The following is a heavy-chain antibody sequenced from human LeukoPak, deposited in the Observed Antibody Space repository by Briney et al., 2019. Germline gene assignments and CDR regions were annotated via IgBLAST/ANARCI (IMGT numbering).Heavy chain of an antibody. V-gene: IGHV4-59*08. CDR1: GDSISPYH. CDR2: IYYSGRT. D-gene: IGHD3-22*01. CDR3: ARGVSYYDSSGYYNEYFQH. Sequence: PSETLSLTCTVSGDSISPYHWSWIRQPPGKGLEWIGYIYYSGRTSYNTSLKSRVTISVDTSKNQFSLKLSSVTAADTAVYYCARGVSYYDSSGYYNEYFQHWGQGTLVTVSS. J-gene: IGHJ1*01.